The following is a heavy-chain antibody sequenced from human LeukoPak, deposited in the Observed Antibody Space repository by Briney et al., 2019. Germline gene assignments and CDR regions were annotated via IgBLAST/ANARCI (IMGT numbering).Heavy chain of an antibody. CDR1: GGSISSYY. V-gene: IGHV4-4*07. CDR2: IYTSGST. CDR3: ASSGYYDSSVRDY. Sequence: SETLSLTCTVSGGSISSYYWCWIRQPAGKGLEWIGRIYTSGSTNYNPSLKIRVTISVDKSKNQFSLKLSSVAAADTAVYYCASSGYYDSSVRDYWGRGTLVTVSA. J-gene: IGHJ4*02. D-gene: IGHD3-22*01.